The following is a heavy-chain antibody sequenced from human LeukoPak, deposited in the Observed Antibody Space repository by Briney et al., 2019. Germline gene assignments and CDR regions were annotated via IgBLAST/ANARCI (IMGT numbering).Heavy chain of an antibody. Sequence: TSSETLSLTCTVSGGSISSGGYYWSWIHQHPGKGLEWIGYIYYSGSTYYNPSLKSRVTISVDTSKNQFSLKLSSVTAADTAVYYCARDYYDSSGYYSGLRYWGQGTLVTVSS. V-gene: IGHV4-31*03. D-gene: IGHD3-22*01. J-gene: IGHJ4*02. CDR2: IYYSGST. CDR3: ARDYYDSSGYYSGLRY. CDR1: GGSISSGGYY.